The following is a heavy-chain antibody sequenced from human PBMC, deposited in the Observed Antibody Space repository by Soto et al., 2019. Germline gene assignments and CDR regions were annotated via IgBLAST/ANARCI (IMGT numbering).Heavy chain of an antibody. CDR1: GESFSGYY. J-gene: IGHJ4*02. Sequence: QVQLHQWGAGLLKPSETLSLTCAVYGESFSGYYWSWIRQPPGKGLEWIGEINHSGSTNYNPSLKSRVTMSVDTSKNQFSLKLSSVTAADTAMYYCAGNIVATISSFDYWGQGTLVTVSS. V-gene: IGHV4-34*01. D-gene: IGHD5-12*01. CDR2: INHSGST. CDR3: AGNIVATISSFDY.